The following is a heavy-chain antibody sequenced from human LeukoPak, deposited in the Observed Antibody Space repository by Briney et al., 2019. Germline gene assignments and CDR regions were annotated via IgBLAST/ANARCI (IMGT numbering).Heavy chain of an antibody. D-gene: IGHD6-6*01. V-gene: IGHV3-53*01. Sequence: PGGSLRLSCAASGFTVSSNYMSWVRQAPGKGLEWGSVIYSGGSTHYADSVKGRFTISRDNSKNTLYLQMNSLRAEDTAVYYCARVGLSSSSNGYYGMDVWGQGTTVTVSS. CDR2: IYSGGST. J-gene: IGHJ6*02. CDR3: ARVGLSSSSNGYYGMDV. CDR1: GFTVSSNY.